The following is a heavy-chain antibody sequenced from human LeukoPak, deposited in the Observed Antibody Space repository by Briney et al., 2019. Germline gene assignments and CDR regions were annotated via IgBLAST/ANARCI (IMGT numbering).Heavy chain of an antibody. Sequence: SETLSLTCAVYGDSFSGYYWTWIRQSPGKGLDWIGEINHSESTNYNPSLKSRVTISVDTSKNQFYLNLPSVTAADTAIYYCATNVPGTTYFDPWGQGTLVTVSS. CDR3: ATNVPGTTYFDP. J-gene: IGHJ4*02. CDR2: INHSEST. D-gene: IGHD1-14*01. CDR1: GDSFSGYY. V-gene: IGHV4-34*01.